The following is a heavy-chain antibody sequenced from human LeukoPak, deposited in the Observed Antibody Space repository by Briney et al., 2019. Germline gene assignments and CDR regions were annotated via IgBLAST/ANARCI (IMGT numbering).Heavy chain of an antibody. D-gene: IGHD2-15*01. CDR3: ARQLGYCSGGSCSTTLFDY. V-gene: IGHV4-59*08. CDR1: GGSISSYY. J-gene: IGHJ4*02. CDR2: IYYSGST. Sequence: KPSETLSLTCTVSGGSISSYYWSWIRQPPGKGLEWIGYIYYSGSTNYNPSLKSRVTISVDTSKNQFSLKLSSVTAADTAVYYCARQLGYCSGGSCSTTLFDYWGQGTLVTVSS.